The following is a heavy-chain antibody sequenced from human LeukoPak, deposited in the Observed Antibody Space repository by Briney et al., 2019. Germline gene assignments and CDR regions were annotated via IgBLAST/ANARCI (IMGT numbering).Heavy chain of an antibody. CDR1: GFTFDDYA. J-gene: IGHJ6*02. Sequence: GGSLTLSCAASGFTFDDYAMHWVRQAPGKGLEWVSGISWNSGSIGYADSVKGRFTISRDNAKNSLYLQMNSLRAEDTALYYCAKDFKLGAGSGSYYRYYYYGMDVWGQGTLVTVSS. V-gene: IGHV3-9*01. D-gene: IGHD3-10*01. CDR3: AKDFKLGAGSGSYYRYYYYGMDV. CDR2: ISWNSGSI.